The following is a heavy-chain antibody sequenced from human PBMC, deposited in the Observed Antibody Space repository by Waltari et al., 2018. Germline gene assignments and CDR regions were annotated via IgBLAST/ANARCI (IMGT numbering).Heavy chain of an antibody. CDR3: TKDLSPGGADV. CDR1: GVTSHDYA. V-gene: IGHV3-9*02. CDR2: ICWDSDRI. D-gene: IGHD3-10*02. Sequence: EVQLVESGGDWVQPGRSLRLSCAASGVTSHDYAMHWVRQPPGKGLGWMSGICWDSDRIDYADSVKGRFTTSRDNAKDALYLQMNSLRAEDTALYYCTKDLSPGGADVWGQGTTVTVSS. J-gene: IGHJ6*02.